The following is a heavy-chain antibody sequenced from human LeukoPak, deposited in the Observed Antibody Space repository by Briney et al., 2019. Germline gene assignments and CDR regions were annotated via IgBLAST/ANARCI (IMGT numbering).Heavy chain of an antibody. J-gene: IGHJ4*02. Sequence: ASVKVSFKAGGGTFSSYTISWVRQAPGQGLEWMGGIIPIFGTANYAQKFQGRVTITVDESTSTAYMELSSLRSEDTAVYYCARDRNYYDSSGGGYFWYWGQVTLVTVSS. V-gene: IGHV1-69*13. D-gene: IGHD3-22*01. CDR3: ARDRNYYDSSGGGYFWY. CDR1: GGTFSSYT. CDR2: IIPIFGTA.